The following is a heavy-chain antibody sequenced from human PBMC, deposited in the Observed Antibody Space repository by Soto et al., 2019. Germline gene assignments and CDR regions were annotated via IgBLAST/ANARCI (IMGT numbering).Heavy chain of an antibody. J-gene: IGHJ6*02. CDR1: GFTFSKYT. D-gene: IGHD3-10*01. Sequence: QVQLVESGGGVVQPGRSLRLSCAASGFTFSKYTMHWVRQAPGKGLEWAAVIWYDGSIKYFADSVKGRFTLSRDNSKNTLDLQMSSLRAEDTAVYYCARDADGDGGRGWGMDVWGQGTTVTVSS. V-gene: IGHV3-33*01. CDR3: ARDADGDGGRGWGMDV. CDR2: IWYDGSIK.